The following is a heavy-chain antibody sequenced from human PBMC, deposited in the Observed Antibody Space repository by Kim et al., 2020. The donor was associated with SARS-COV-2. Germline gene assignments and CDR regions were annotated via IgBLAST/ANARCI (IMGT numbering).Heavy chain of an antibody. J-gene: IGHJ6*01. V-gene: IGHV3-30*18. CDR3: AKWLPGDELWYGESSYG. CDR1: GFTFSSYG. D-gene: IGHD3-10*01. Sequence: GWSLRLSCAASGFTFSSYGLHWVRPAPGKGLAWVAVLSYDGSTNYYADSVKGRFTFARDNSKNTLYLQMNSLRAEDTAVYYCAKWLPGDELWYGESSYG. CDR2: LSYDGSTN.